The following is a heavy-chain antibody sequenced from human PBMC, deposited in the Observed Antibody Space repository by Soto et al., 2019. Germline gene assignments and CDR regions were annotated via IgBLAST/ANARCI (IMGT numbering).Heavy chain of an antibody. D-gene: IGHD3-10*01. J-gene: IGHJ6*02. Sequence: PSETLSLTCTVSGGSISSGGYYWSWIRQHPGKGLEWIGYIYYSGSTNYNPSLKSRVTISVDTSKNQFSLKLSSVTAADTAVYYCARQGYYGSGSYLYYYYGMDVWGQGTTVTVSS. V-gene: IGHV4-61*08. CDR2: IYYSGST. CDR3: ARQGYYGSGSYLYYYYGMDV. CDR1: GGSISSGGYY.